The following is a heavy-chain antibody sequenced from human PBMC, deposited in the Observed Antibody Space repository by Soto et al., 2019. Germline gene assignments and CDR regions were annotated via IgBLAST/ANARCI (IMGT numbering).Heavy chain of an antibody. D-gene: IGHD5-18*01. CDR1: GYTFTSYG. J-gene: IGHJ6*02. CDR3: QWIPLRNTCYSYDMDV. CDR2: FSAYSGNT. V-gene: IGHV1-18*04. Sequence: ASVKVSCKASGYTFTSYGISWVRQAPEQGLEWMGWFSAYSGNTNYAQKVQGRVTMTTDTSTCSAYMELRSVRSDDTAVYYCQWIPLRNTCYSYDMDVLGQGTTVTAS.